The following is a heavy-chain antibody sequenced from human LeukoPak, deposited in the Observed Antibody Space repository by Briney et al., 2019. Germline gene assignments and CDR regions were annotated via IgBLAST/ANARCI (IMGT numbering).Heavy chain of an antibody. CDR2: ISSSGSTI. V-gene: IGHV3-48*03. D-gene: IGHD4-17*01. CDR1: GFTFSSFE. CDR3: ARVSPNTVTTLQYFDY. J-gene: IGHJ4*02. Sequence: GGSLRLSCAASGFTFSSFEMNWVRQAPGKGLEWVSYISSSGSTIYYADSVKGRFTISRDNAKNSLYLQMNSLRAEDTAVYYCARVSPNTVTTLQYFDYWGQGTLVTVSS.